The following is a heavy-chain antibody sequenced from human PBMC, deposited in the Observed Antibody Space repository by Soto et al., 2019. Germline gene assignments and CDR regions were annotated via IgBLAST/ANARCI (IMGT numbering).Heavy chain of an antibody. CDR2: INPNSGGT. Sequence: ASVKVSCKASGYTFTGYYMHWVRQAPGQGLEWMGWINPNSGGTNYAQKFQGWVTMTRDTSISTAYMELSRLRSDDTAVYYCARGGGITGTKPPHYRADYWGQGTLVTVSS. J-gene: IGHJ4*02. V-gene: IGHV1-2*04. CDR3: ARGGGITGTKPPHYRADY. D-gene: IGHD1-20*01. CDR1: GYTFTGYY.